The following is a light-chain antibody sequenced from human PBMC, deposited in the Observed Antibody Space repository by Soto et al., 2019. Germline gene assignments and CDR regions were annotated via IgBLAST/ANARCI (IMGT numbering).Light chain of an antibody. CDR3: QHYGYPQWT. CDR1: QTGSNSY. Sequence: IVLTQSPGTLSLSPGERATLSCRSSQTGSNSYLAWYQQNSGQAPRLLIYGVSPRATGIPARFSGSGSGTEFALTLSRLEPEELAVYICQHYGYPQWTFGPGTKAETK. CDR2: GVS. J-gene: IGKJ1*01. V-gene: IGKV3-20*01.